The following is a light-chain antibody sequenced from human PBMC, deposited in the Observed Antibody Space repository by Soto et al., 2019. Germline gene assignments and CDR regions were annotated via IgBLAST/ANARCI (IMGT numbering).Light chain of an antibody. CDR3: QQYNNWPRT. V-gene: IGKV3-15*01. CDR2: DAS. CDR1: QSVSSD. Sequence: IVMTQSPATLSVSPGESATLSCRASQSVSSDLAWYQQKPGQAPRLLMYDASTRATGIPDRFSGSGSGAEFTLTISSLQSEDLAVYYCQQYNNWPRTFGQGTKVDIK. J-gene: IGKJ1*01.